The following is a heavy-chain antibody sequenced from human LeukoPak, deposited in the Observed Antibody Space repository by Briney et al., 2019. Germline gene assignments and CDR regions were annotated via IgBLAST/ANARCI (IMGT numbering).Heavy chain of an antibody. CDR1: GFTFSSYS. V-gene: IGHV3-21*01. CDR3: ARELENPYYYDSSGYPMAY. D-gene: IGHD3-22*01. CDR2: ISSSSSYI. Sequence: GGSLRLSCAASGFTFSSYSMNWVRQAPGKGLEWVSSISSSSSYIYYADSVKGRFTISRDNAKNSLYLQMNSLRAEDTAVYYCARELENPYYYDSSGYPMAYWGQGTLVTVSS. J-gene: IGHJ4*02.